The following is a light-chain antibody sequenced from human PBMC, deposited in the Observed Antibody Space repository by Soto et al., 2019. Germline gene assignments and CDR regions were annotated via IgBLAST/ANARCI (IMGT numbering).Light chain of an antibody. Sequence: DIQMTQSPSSLSASAGDRVTISCRASQTITTYLNWYQQKPGKAPQLLIYGASILQSGVPSRFTGSGSGTDFTLTISSLQPDDFATYHCQQTHSTPWTFGQGTKVEIK. CDR3: QQTHSTPWT. J-gene: IGKJ1*01. CDR1: QTITTY. V-gene: IGKV1-39*01. CDR2: GAS.